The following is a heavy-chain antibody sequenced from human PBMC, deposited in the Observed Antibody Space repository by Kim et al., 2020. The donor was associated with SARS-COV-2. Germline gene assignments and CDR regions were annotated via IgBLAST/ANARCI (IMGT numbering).Heavy chain of an antibody. D-gene: IGHD1-26*01. Sequence: GGSLRLSCAASGFTVNSNYMSWVRQAPGKGLEWVSVIYSDGTTYYADSVKGRFTISRHNSKNTLYLQMNSLRAEDTAVYYCARGSGNAFDIWGQGTMGSV. J-gene: IGHJ3*02. CDR2: IYSDGTT. V-gene: IGHV3-53*01. CDR1: GFTVNSNY. CDR3: ARGSGNAFDI.